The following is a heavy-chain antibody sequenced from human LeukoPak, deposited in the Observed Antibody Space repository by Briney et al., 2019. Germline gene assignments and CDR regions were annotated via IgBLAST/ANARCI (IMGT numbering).Heavy chain of an antibody. CDR2: IYHSGRT. CDR1: GGSISSGGYS. J-gene: IGHJ5*02. D-gene: IGHD3-10*01. Sequence: PSQTLSLTCAVSGGSISSGGYSWSWIRQPPGKGLEWIGYIYHSGRTYYNPSLKSRVTISVDRSKNQFSLKLSSVTAADTAVYYCARAFRGATGWFDPWGQGTLVTVSS. V-gene: IGHV4-30-2*01. CDR3: ARAFRGATGWFDP.